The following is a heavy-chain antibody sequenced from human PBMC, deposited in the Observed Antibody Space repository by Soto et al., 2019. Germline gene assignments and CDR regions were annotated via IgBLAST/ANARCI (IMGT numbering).Heavy chain of an antibody. CDR2: IYPGDSDT. D-gene: IGHD1-26*01. J-gene: IGHJ4*02. V-gene: IGHV5-51*01. CDR1: GYSFTSYW. Sequence: LGESLKISCKGSGYSFTSYWIGWVRQMPGKGLEWMGIIYPGDSDTRYSPSFQGQVTISADKSISTAYLQWSSLKASDTAMYYCARQPYSGSYYGYYFDYWGQGTLVTVSS. CDR3: ARQPYSGSYYGYYFDY.